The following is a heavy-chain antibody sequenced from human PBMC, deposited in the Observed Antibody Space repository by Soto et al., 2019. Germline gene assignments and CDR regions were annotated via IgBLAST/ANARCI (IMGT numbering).Heavy chain of an antibody. V-gene: IGHV4-39*01. CDR2: IYYSGST. CDR1: GGSISSSSYY. CDR3: ARHSPLNEYYDILTGYYTSPFDY. Sequence: QLQLQESGPGLVKPSETLSLTCTVSGGSISSSSYYWGWIRQPPGKGLEWIGSIYYSGSTYYNPSLRRRVTISVDTSKNQFSLKLSSVTAADTAVYYCARHSPLNEYYDILTGYYTSPFDYWGQGTLVTVSS. J-gene: IGHJ4*02. D-gene: IGHD3-9*01.